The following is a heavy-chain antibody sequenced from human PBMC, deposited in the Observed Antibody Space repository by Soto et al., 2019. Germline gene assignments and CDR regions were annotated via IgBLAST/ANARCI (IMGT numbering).Heavy chain of an antibody. CDR3: AHRRYGGKGDSWFAP. D-gene: IGHD2-15*01. CDR1: GFSLSTSGVG. J-gene: IGHJ5*02. CDR2: IYWEDDK. Sequence: QITLKESGPTLVKPTQTLTLTCTFSGFSLSTSGVGVGWIRQPPGKALEWLALIYWEDDKRYSPSLKSRLTITKDTSKNQVVLTMTNMDPVDTATYYCAHRRYGGKGDSWFAPWGQGTLVTVSS. V-gene: IGHV2-5*02.